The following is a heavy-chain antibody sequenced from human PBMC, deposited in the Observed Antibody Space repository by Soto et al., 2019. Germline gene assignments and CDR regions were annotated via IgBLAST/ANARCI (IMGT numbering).Heavy chain of an antibody. CDR2: IYYSGST. V-gene: IGHV4-59*01. D-gene: IGHD4-17*01. CDR3: ASYGDYVGFDY. CDR1: GGSISSYY. J-gene: IGHJ4*02. Sequence: SETLSLTCTVSGGSISSYYWSWIRQPPGKGLEWIGYIYYSGSTNYNPSLKSRVTISVDTSKNQFSLKLSSVTAADTAVYYCASYGDYVGFDYWGQGTLVTVSS.